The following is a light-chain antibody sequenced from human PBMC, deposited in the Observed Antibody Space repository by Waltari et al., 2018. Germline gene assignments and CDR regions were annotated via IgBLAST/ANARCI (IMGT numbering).Light chain of an antibody. CDR1: QSVSRA. J-gene: IGKJ1*01. CDR3: QHYVSLPVT. Sequence: EIVLTQSPGTLSLSPGERATLSCRASQSVSRALAWYQQNPGQAPRPLIYGASNRATGIPDRFSGSGSGTDFSVIISRLEPEDFAVYYCQHYVSLPVTFGQGTKVEIK. CDR2: GAS. V-gene: IGKV3-20*01.